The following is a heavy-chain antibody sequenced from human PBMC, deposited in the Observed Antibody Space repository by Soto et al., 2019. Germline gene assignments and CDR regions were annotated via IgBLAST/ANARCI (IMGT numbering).Heavy chain of an antibody. Sequence: ASVKVSCTASGYTFTGYGISWVRQAPGQGLEWMGWISAYNGNTNYAQKLQGRVTMTTDTSTSTVYMELSSLRSEDTAVYYCARGYCTNGVCYKRGAAFDIWGQGTMVTVSS. CDR3: ARGYCTNGVCYKRGAAFDI. CDR2: ISAYNGNT. V-gene: IGHV1-18*01. J-gene: IGHJ3*02. CDR1: GYTFTGYG. D-gene: IGHD2-8*01.